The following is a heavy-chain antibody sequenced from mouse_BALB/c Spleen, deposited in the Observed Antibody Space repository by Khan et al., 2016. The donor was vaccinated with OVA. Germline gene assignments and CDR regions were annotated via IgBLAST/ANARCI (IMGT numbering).Heavy chain of an antibody. J-gene: IGHJ1*01. CDR3: ARGYWYFDV. CDR1: GYTFTNHG. Sequence: QIQLVQSGPEQKKPGETVKISCKASGYTFTNHGLNWVKQALGKGIMWLGWINTYTGEPTYAADFKGRFAFPLETSASTSYLQINNLKNDDMGTYFCARGYWYFDVWGAGTTVTVSS. CDR2: INTYTGEP. V-gene: IGHV9-1*02.